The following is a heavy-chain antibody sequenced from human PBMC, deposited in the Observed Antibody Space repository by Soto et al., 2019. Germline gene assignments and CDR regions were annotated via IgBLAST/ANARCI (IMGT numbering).Heavy chain of an antibody. D-gene: IGHD3-22*01. CDR3: ARDRGAYYYDSSGSGGMDV. CDR1: GFTFSSYA. J-gene: IGHJ6*02. V-gene: IGHV3-64*02. CDR2: ISSNGGST. Sequence: GGSLRLSCAASGFTFSSYAMHWVRQAPGKGLEYVSAISSNGGSTYYADSVKGRFTISRDNSKNTLYLQMGSLRAEDMAVYYCARDRGAYYYDSSGSGGMDVWGQGT.